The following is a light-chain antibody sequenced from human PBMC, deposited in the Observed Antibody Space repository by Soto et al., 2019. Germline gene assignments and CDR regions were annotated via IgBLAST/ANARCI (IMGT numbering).Light chain of an antibody. CDR2: DVS. Sequence: QSVLTQPASVSGSPGQSITISCTGSTSDVGGYNYVSWYQQHPGKAPNLMIYDVSNRPSGVSNRFSGPKSGSTASLTISGLQAEDEADYYCSSYTSSSTYVFGTGTKVTVL. J-gene: IGLJ1*01. CDR1: TSDVGGYNY. V-gene: IGLV2-14*01. CDR3: SSYTSSSTYV.